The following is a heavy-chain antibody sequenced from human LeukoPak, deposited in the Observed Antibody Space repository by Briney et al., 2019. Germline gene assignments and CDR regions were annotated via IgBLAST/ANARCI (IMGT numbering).Heavy chain of an antibody. CDR1: GFTFSSYA. V-gene: IGHV3-7*01. Sequence: GGSLRLSCAASGFTFSSYAMHRVRQAPGKGLEWVANIEQDGSEKHYVDSVRGRFTISRDNAKNSLYLQMNSLRAEDTAVYYCATDQLLPYWGQGTLVTVSS. CDR3: ATDQLLPY. CDR2: IEQDGSEK. J-gene: IGHJ4*02. D-gene: IGHD3-10*01.